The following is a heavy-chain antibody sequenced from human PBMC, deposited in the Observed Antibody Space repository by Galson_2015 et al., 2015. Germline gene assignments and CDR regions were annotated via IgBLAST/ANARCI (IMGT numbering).Heavy chain of an antibody. V-gene: IGHV4-61*02. Sequence: PLSLTCTVSGGSISSGSYYWSWIRQPAGKGLEWIGRIYTSGSTNYNPSLKSRVTISVDTSKNQFSLKLSSVTAADTAVYYCARDPPKWEQNYHYYGMDVWGQGTTVTVSS. D-gene: IGHD1-26*01. CDR2: IYTSGST. J-gene: IGHJ6*02. CDR3: ARDPPKWEQNYHYYGMDV. CDR1: GGSISSGSYY.